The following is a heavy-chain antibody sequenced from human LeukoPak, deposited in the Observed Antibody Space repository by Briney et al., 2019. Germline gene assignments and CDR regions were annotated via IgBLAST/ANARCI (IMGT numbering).Heavy chain of an antibody. V-gene: IGHV3-11*01. Sequence: GGSLRLSCAASGFTFSDYYISWIRQAPGKGLEWVSYISSSGSTIYYADSVKGRFTISRDNAKNSLYLQMNSLRAEDTALYYCARLRSSSFYYYYMDVWGKGTTVTVSS. CDR3: ARLRSSSFYYYYMDV. D-gene: IGHD6-6*01. J-gene: IGHJ6*03. CDR1: GFTFSDYY. CDR2: ISSSGSTI.